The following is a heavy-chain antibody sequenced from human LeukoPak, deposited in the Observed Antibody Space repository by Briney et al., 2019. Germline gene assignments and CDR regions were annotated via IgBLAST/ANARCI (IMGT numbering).Heavy chain of an antibody. Sequence: PGGSLRLSCAASGFTFSSYAMHWVRQAPGKGLEWVSGVSGSGATTYYADSVKGRFTISRDNSKNTLYLQMNSLRAEDAAIYFCAKVSGTSSYYYYYGMDAWGQGTTVTVSS. CDR3: AKVSGTSSYYYYYGMDA. J-gene: IGHJ6*02. V-gene: IGHV3-23*01. CDR1: GFTFSSYA. D-gene: IGHD6-13*01. CDR2: VSGSGATT.